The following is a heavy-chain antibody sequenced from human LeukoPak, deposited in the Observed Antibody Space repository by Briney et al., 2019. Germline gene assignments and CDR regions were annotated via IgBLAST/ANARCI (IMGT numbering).Heavy chain of an antibody. Sequence: GGSLRLSCAASGFTLSSNYMSWVRQAPGKGLEWVSVIYSGGSTYYADSVKGRFTISRDNSKNTLYLQMNSLRAEDTAVYYCARLDSSGYYYVSYWGQGTLVTVSS. CDR3: ARLDSSGYYYVSY. J-gene: IGHJ4*02. D-gene: IGHD3-22*01. CDR2: IYSGGST. V-gene: IGHV3-53*01. CDR1: GFTLSSNY.